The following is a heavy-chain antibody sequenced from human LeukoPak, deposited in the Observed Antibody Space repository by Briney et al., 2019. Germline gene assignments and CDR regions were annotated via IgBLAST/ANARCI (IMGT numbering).Heavy chain of an antibody. CDR1: GFTFSSYA. V-gene: IGHV3-23*01. Sequence: GGSLRLSCAASGFTFSSYAMSWVRQAPGKGLEWVSAISGSGGSTYYADSVKGRFTISRDNSKNTLYLQMNSLRAEDTAVYYCANPHIAVDPTDDAFDIWGQGTMVTVSS. CDR3: ANPHIAVDPTDDAFDI. J-gene: IGHJ3*02. D-gene: IGHD6-19*01. CDR2: ISGSGGST.